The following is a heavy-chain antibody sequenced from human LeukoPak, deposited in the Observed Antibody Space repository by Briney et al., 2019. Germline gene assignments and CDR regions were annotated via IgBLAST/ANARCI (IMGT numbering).Heavy chain of an antibody. V-gene: IGHV3-21*01. J-gene: IGHJ6*02. CDR3: ARDKTTYLVDV. CDR1: GFTFSSYS. D-gene: IGHD4-17*01. Sequence: GGSLRLSCAASGFTFSSYSMNWVRQAPGKGLEWVSSISSSSSYIYYADSVKGRFTISRDNAKNSLYLQMNSLRAEDTAVYYCARDKTTYLVDVWGQGTTVTVSS. CDR2: ISSSSSYI.